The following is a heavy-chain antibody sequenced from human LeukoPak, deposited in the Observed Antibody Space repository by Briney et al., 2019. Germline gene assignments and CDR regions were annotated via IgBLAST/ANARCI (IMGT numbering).Heavy chain of an antibody. D-gene: IGHD4-17*01. J-gene: IGHJ4*02. Sequence: SETLSLTCTVSGGSINNYYWSWIRQPPGKGLEWLGYIYYRGSTNYNPSLKGRVTFSVDTSKNQFSLKLNSVTAADTAVYYCARGGDYGDLRYFDYWGQGTLVTVSS. CDR3: ARGGDYGDLRYFDY. CDR2: IYYRGST. V-gene: IGHV4-59*01. CDR1: GGSINNYY.